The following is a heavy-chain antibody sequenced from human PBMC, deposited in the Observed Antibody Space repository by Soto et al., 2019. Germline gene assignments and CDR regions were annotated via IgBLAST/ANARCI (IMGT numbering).Heavy chain of an antibody. Sequence: PGGSLRLSCAASGLSFSTYAMHWVRQAPGKGLEWVAVISNDGGKKYFGDSVKGRFTISRDNSRNTVYLQMNSLRDEDTAVYYCARSIAVAGLDYWGQGTQVTVSS. CDR3: ARSIAVAGLDY. D-gene: IGHD6-19*01. CDR1: GLSFSTYA. V-gene: IGHV3-30-3*01. J-gene: IGHJ4*02. CDR2: ISNDGGKK.